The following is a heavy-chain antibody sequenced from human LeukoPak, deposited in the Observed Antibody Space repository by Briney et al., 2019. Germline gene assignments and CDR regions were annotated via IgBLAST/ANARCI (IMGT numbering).Heavy chain of an antibody. D-gene: IGHD3-10*01. Sequence: TSETLSLTCAVYGGSFSGYYWSWIRQPPGKGLEWIGYIYYSGSTNYNPSLKSRVTMSVDTSKNQIFLRLNSVTPADTAVYYCAREGFGSLDKWGQGTLVTVSS. V-gene: IGHV4-59*01. CDR2: IYYSGST. CDR3: AREGFGSLDK. J-gene: IGHJ4*02. CDR1: GGSFSGYY.